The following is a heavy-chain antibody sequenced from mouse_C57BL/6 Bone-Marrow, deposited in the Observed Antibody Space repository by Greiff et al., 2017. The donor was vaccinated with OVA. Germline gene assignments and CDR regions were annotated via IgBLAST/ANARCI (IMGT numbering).Heavy chain of an antibody. V-gene: IGHV1-69*01. CDR3: AREGVYYDYDGRLFAY. CDR2: IDPSDSYT. J-gene: IGHJ3*01. CDR1: GYTFTSYW. Sequence: QVHVKQPGAELVMPGASVKLSCKASGYTFTSYWMHWVKQRPGQGLEWIGEIDPSDSYTNYNQKFKGKSTLTVDKSSSTAYMQLSSLTSEDSAVYYCAREGVYYDYDGRLFAYWGQGTLVTVSA. D-gene: IGHD2-4*01.